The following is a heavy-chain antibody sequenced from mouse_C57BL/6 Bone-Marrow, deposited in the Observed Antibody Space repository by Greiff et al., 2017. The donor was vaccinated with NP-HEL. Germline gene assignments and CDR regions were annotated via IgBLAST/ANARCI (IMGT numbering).Heavy chain of an antibody. CDR2: IDPENGDT. Sequence: VHVKQSGAELVRPGASVKLSCTASGFNIKDDYMHWVKQRPEQGLEWIGWIDPENGDTEYASKFQGKATITADTSSNTAYLQLSSLTSEDTAVYYCTDMVTTKNYFGYWGQGTTLTVST. D-gene: IGHD2-2*01. CDR1: GFNIKDDY. CDR3: TDMVTTKNYFGY. V-gene: IGHV14-4*01. J-gene: IGHJ2*01.